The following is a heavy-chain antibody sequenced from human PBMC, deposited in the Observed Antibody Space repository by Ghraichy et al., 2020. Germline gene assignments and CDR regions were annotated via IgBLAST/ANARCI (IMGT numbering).Heavy chain of an antibody. Sequence: ASVKVSCKASGYTFTSYYMHWVRQAPGQGLEWMGIINPSGGSTSYAQKFQGRVTMTRDTSTSTVYMELSSLRSEDTAVYYCARDQEITMVQGGLDYWGQGTLVTVSS. CDR3: ARDQEITMVQGGLDY. CDR1: GYTFTSYY. CDR2: INPSGGST. D-gene: IGHD3-10*01. V-gene: IGHV1-46*01. J-gene: IGHJ4*02.